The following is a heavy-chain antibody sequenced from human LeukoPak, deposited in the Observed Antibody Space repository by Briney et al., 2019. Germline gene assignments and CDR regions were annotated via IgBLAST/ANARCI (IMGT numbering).Heavy chain of an antibody. CDR3: ARGNLLLWFGEVVDYYYYYYMDV. CDR1: GDSMNINS. V-gene: IGHV4-59*12. J-gene: IGHJ6*03. D-gene: IGHD3-10*01. Sequence: SETLSLTCTVSGDSMNINSWSWIRQPPGKGLEWIGYIYYNGSTNYNPSLKSRVTISVDTSKNQFSLKLSSVTAADTAVYYCARGNLLLWFGEVVDYYYYYYMDVWGKGTTVTVSS. CDR2: IYYNGST.